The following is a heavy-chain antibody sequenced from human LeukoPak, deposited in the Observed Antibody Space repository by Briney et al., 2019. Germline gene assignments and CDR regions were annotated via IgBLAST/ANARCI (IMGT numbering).Heavy chain of an antibody. J-gene: IGHJ4*02. Sequence: SETLSLTCSVSGGSISSYYWSWIRQPPGKGLGWIGYIYYSGSTSYNPSLKSRVTISVDTSKNQFSLKLSSVTAADTAVYYCAGDTTYSYLDYWGQGTLVTVSS. CDR1: GGSISSYY. D-gene: IGHD4-11*01. CDR2: IYYSGST. CDR3: AGDTTYSYLDY. V-gene: IGHV4-59*01.